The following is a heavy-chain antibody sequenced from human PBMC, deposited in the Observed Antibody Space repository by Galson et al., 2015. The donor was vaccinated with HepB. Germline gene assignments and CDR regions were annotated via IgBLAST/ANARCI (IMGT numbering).Heavy chain of an antibody. J-gene: IGHJ4*02. Sequence: LSLTCTVSGGALSSYLWTWIRQPPGKGLEWVGYINSRGSTDYNPSLKSRVSISVDTSKKQFSLRLSSVTAADTAVYCCARERVGGDFDHWGQGTPVTVSS. CDR1: GGALSSYL. D-gene: IGHD2-2*01. V-gene: IGHV4-59*12. CDR3: ARERVGGDFDH. CDR2: INSRGST.